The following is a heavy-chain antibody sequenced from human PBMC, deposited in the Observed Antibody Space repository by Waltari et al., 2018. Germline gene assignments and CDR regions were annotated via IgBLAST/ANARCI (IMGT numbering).Heavy chain of an antibody. D-gene: IGHD6-19*01. Sequence: QVQLVQSGAEVKKPGASVKVSCKASGYTFTSYYMHWVRPAPGPGLGWMGIINPRGGITSYAQKCQGRVTMTRDTSTSTVYMELSSLRSEDTAVYYCARGGSGWYYFDYWGQGTLVTVSS. V-gene: IGHV1-46*01. J-gene: IGHJ4*02. CDR2: INPRGGIT. CDR1: GYTFTSYY. CDR3: ARGGSGWYYFDY.